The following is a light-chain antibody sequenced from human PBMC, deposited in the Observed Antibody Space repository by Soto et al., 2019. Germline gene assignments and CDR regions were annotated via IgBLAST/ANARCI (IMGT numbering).Light chain of an antibody. V-gene: IGLV1-44*01. J-gene: IGLJ3*02. CDR3: CSYAGSNTWV. CDR1: SSNFGSST. CDR2: NND. Sequence: QSVLTQPPSASGTPGQRVTISCSGSSSNFGSSTVNWYQQLPGTAPKLLIYNNDQRPSGVPDRFSGSKSGTSASLAISGLQSEDEADYYCCSYAGSNTWVFGGGTKLTVL.